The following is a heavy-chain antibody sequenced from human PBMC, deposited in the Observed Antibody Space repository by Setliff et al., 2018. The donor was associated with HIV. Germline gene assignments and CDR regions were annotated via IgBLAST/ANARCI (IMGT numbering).Heavy chain of an antibody. Sequence: HPGGSLRLSCAASGFSFSIYAMTWVRQAPGKGLEWVSGISGSGLSTYYADSVKGRFTISRDNSKNTLYLQVNSLRAEDTAVYYCAKDDVPRDFDIWGQGTMVT. CDR3: AKDDVPRDFDI. CDR1: GFSFSIYA. CDR2: ISGSGLST. V-gene: IGHV3-23*01. J-gene: IGHJ3*02.